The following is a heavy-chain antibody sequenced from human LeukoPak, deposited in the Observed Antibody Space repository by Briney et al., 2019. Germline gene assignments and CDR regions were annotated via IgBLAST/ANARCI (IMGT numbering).Heavy chain of an antibody. Sequence: GGSLRLSCAASGFTFSSYPMHWVRRAPGKGLEYVSAISGAGGTTYYANSVKGRFTISRDNSKNTLYLQMGSLRAEDVAVYYCARVFQDSGGFYYDYWGQGTLVTVSS. CDR3: ARVFQDSGGFYYDY. CDR1: GFTFSSYP. CDR2: ISGAGGTT. D-gene: IGHD3-22*01. J-gene: IGHJ4*02. V-gene: IGHV3-64*01.